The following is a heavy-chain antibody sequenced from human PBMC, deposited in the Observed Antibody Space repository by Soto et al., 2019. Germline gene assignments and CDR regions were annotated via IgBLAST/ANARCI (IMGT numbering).Heavy chain of an antibody. J-gene: IGHJ4*02. CDR2: TRNKAEKYTT. V-gene: IGHV3-72*01. CDR1: GFSFSDHY. Sequence: DVQLVESGGGLVQPGGSLRLSCAASGFSFSDHYMDWVRQAPGKGLEWVGRTRNKAEKYTTEYAASVKGRFTISRDDSTMSLFLKMNSLRTEDTAVYYCVSFTSGVVHWGQGTLVTVSS. CDR3: VSFTSGVVH. D-gene: IGHD3-3*01.